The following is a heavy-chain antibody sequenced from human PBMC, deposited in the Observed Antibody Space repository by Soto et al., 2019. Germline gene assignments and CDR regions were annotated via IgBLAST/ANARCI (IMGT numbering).Heavy chain of an antibody. CDR3: ARDYDYVWGSYRLDY. CDR2: ISAYNGNT. V-gene: IGHV1-18*01. D-gene: IGHD3-16*02. Sequence: GPEVKKPGASVKVSCKASGYTFANYGITWVRQAPGQGLEWVGGISAYNGNTNYGQKFRGRVTMTTDTSTSTAYMELRNLRSDDTAVYYCARDYDYVWGSYRLDYWGQGTPVTVSA. CDR1: GYTFANYG. J-gene: IGHJ4*02.